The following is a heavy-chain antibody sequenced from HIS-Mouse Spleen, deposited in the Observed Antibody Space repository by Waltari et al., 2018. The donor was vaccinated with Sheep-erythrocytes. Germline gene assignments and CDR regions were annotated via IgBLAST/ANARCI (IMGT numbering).Heavy chain of an antibody. D-gene: IGHD6-19*01. CDR2: INHSGST. V-gene: IGHV4-34*01. Sequence: QVQLQQWGAGLLKPSETLSLTCAVYGASFSGYYWSWTRQPPGKGLEWIGEINHSGSTNYNPSLKSRVTISVDTSKNQFSLKLSSVTAADTAVYYCALSVDLAGAFDIWGQGTMVTVSS. J-gene: IGHJ3*02. CDR1: GASFSGYY. CDR3: ALSVDLAGAFDI.